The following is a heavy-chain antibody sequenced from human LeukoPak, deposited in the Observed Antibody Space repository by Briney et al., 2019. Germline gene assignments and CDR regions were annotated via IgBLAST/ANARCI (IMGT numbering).Heavy chain of an antibody. CDR3: ARSPNRSSSWYDYLGQRAFFDY. J-gene: IGHJ4*02. D-gene: IGHD6-13*01. CDR2: IKQDGSEK. Sequence: GGSLRLSCAASGFTFSSYWMSWVRQAPGKGLEWVANIKQDGSEKYYVDSVKGRFTISRDNAKNSLYLQMNSLRAEDTAVYYCARSPNRSSSWYDYLGQRAFFDYWGQGTLVTVSS. V-gene: IGHV3-7*01. CDR1: GFTFSSYW.